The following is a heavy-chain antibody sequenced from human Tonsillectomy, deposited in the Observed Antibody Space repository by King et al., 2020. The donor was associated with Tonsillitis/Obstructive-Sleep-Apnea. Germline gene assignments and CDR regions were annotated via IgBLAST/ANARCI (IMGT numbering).Heavy chain of an antibody. CDR3: ARDFLYRSTWSDFDY. D-gene: IGHD6-13*01. V-gene: IGHV3-30*04. CDR2: ISYDGSNK. CDR1: GFTFNSYA. J-gene: IGHJ4*02. Sequence: VQLVESGGGVVQPGRSLRLSCAASGFTFNSYAMHWVRQAPGKGLEWVAVISYDGSNKYYADSVKGRFTISRDNSKNTLYLQMNSLRAEDTAVYYCARDFLYRSTWSDFDYWGQGTLVTVSS.